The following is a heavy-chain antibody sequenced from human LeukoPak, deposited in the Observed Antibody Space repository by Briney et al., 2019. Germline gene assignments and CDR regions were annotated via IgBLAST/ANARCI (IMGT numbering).Heavy chain of an antibody. Sequence: ASVKVSCKASGYTFTGYYMHWVRQAPGQGLEWMGCINPNGGGTDYAQKFRGRVTMTRDTSISTAYMELSSMRSDDTALYYCARGTKVTIFKMDYWGQGTLVTVSS. CDR2: INPNGGGT. CDR3: ARGTKVTIFKMDY. D-gene: IGHD3-9*01. J-gene: IGHJ4*02. V-gene: IGHV1-2*02. CDR1: GYTFTGYY.